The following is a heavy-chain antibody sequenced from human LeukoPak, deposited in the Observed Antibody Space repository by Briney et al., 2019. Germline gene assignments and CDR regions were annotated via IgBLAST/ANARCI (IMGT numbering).Heavy chain of an antibody. CDR1: GFTFSSYS. J-gene: IGHJ4*02. V-gene: IGHV3-21*01. CDR2: ISSSSYI. D-gene: IGHD3-22*01. Sequence: GGSLRLSCAASGFTFSSYSMNWVRQAPGKGLEWVSSISSSSYIYYADSVKGRFTISRDNAKNSLYLQMNSLRAEDTAVYYCARVKQSYDSSGYLDYWGQGTLVTVSS. CDR3: ARVKQSYDSSGYLDY.